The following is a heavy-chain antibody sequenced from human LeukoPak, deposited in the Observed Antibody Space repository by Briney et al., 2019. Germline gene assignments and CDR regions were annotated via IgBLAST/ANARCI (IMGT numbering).Heavy chain of an antibody. Sequence: SQTLSLTCTVSGGSISSGGYYWSWTRQHPGKGLEWIGYIYYSGSTDYNPSLKSRVTISVDTSKNQFSLKLSSVTAADTAVYYCARGSTDVGRYFDYWGQGTLVTVSS. CDR2: IYYSGST. CDR3: ARGSTDVGRYFDY. CDR1: GGSISSGGYY. J-gene: IGHJ4*02. D-gene: IGHD3-10*02. V-gene: IGHV4-31*03.